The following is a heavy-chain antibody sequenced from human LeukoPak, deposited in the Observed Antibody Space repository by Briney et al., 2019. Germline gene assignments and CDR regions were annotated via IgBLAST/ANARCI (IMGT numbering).Heavy chain of an antibody. CDR1: GFTFSSYA. CDR2: ISGSGDST. D-gene: IGHD6-13*01. J-gene: IGHJ4*02. V-gene: IGHV3-23*01. CDR3: AKLKSWYFDY. Sequence: GGSLSLSCAASGFTFSSYAMSGVRQAPGKGREWGSAISGSGDSTYHAHSVKGRFTISRDNSKNTLYLQMNSLRAEDTAVYYCAKLKSWYFDYWGQGTLVTVSS.